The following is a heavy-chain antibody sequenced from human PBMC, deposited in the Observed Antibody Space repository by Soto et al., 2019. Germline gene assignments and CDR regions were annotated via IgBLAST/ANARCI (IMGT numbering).Heavy chain of an antibody. CDR3: ARDGNYYDSSGYLDY. CDR1: SGSVWIWDDY. J-gene: IGHJ4*02. D-gene: IGHD3-22*01. Sequence: LSCALSSGSVWIWDDYWRWIRQPPGKGLEWIGYIYYSGSTYYNPSLKSRVTISVDTSKNQFSLKLSSVTAADTAVYYCARDGNYYDSSGYLDYWGQGTLVTVSS. V-gene: IGHV4-30-4*01. CDR2: IYYSGST.